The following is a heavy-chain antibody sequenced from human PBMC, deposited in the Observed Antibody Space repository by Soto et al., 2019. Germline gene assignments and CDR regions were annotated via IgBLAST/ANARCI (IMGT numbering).Heavy chain of an antibody. CDR1: GNTFNNYW. J-gene: IGHJ4*02. Sequence: XESLKVSCKSSGNTFNNYWIGWVLQMPGKGLEWMGIIYPGDSDTRYSPSFQGQVTISVDRSITTAYLQWSSLKASDTAMYYCARGSEPGGTYRQRFEYWGQGILVTVSS. CDR2: IYPGDSDT. V-gene: IGHV5-51*01. D-gene: IGHD3-16*02. CDR3: ARGSEPGGTYRQRFEY.